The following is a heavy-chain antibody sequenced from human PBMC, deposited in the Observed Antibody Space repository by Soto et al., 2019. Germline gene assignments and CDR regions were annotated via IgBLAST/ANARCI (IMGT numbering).Heavy chain of an antibody. D-gene: IGHD3-22*01. CDR1: GFTFSKYI. J-gene: IGHJ4*02. V-gene: IGHV3-48*01. CDR2: ISDTSDRL. Sequence: GGSLRLSCAASGFTFSKYIMNWVRQAAGKGPESGSSISDTSDRLCYPDSVKGRFTISRDNAKNSRYLQMNSLRAEDTAVYYCARDTMAHSSGYSFVYWVQGTLITVS. CDR3: ARDTMAHSSGYSFVY.